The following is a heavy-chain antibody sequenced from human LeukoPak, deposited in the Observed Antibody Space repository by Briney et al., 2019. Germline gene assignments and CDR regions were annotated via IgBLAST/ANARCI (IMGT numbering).Heavy chain of an antibody. CDR1: GFTFSSYS. Sequence: GGSLRLSCAASGFTFSSYSMNWVRQAPGKGLEWVSSISSSSSYIYYADSVKGRFTISRDNAKNSLYLQMNSLRAEDTAVYYCAREGYDFWSGYRLGGSFDYWGQGTLVTVS. CDR2: ISSSSSYI. V-gene: IGHV3-21*01. D-gene: IGHD3-3*01. J-gene: IGHJ4*02. CDR3: AREGYDFWSGYRLGGSFDY.